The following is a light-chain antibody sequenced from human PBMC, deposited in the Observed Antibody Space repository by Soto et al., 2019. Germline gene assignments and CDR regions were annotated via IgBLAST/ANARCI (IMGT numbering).Light chain of an antibody. CDR3: QQGHSNPIT. Sequence: DIQMTQSPSSLSASVVDRVTITCRTSETISTYVNWYQKKPGKAPKLLIYAASILQSGVPSRFSGSGSGTDFTLTISSLQPEDFATYYCQQGHSNPITLGQGTRLEIK. CDR2: AAS. J-gene: IGKJ5*01. CDR1: ETISTY. V-gene: IGKV1-39*01.